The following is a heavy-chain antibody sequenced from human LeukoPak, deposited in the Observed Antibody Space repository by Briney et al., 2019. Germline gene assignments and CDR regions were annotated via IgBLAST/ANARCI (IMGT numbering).Heavy chain of an antibody. D-gene: IGHD1-26*01. V-gene: IGHV1-69*02. CDR3: ARSPSGSYYNFDY. CDR2: IIPILGIA. J-gene: IGHJ4*02. CDR1: GGTFSSYT. Sequence: SVKVSCKASGGTFSSYTISWVRQAPGQGLEWMGRIIPILGIANYAQKFQGRVTITADKSTSTAYMELSSLRSEDTAVYCCARSPSGSYYNFDYWGQGTLVTVSS.